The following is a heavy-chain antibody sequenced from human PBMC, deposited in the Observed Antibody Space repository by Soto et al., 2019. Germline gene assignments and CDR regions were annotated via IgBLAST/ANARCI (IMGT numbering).Heavy chain of an antibody. V-gene: IGHV2-26*01. Sequence: QVTLKESGPVLVKPTETLTLTCTVSGFSLSNARMGVSWIRQPPGKALEWLAHIFSNDEKSYSPSLKSRLTITKDTAKSKMVLTMTNKDPVDTATYYCARIRRFAYSVAYWYFDLWGRGTLVTVSS. CDR3: ARIRRFAYSVAYWYFDL. D-gene: IGHD3-16*01. J-gene: IGHJ2*01. CDR2: IFSNDEK. CDR1: GFSLSNARMG.